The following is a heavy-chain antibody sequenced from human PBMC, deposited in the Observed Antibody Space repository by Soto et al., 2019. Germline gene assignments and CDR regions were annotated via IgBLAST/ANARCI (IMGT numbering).Heavy chain of an antibody. Sequence: TLSLTSTVSGGSISSSRYYWGCIRQPPGKGLEWIGSIYYSGSTYYNPSLKSRVTISVDTSKNQFSLKLSSVTAADTAVYYCARHGHPVATIDPVVYYWGQGTLVTVSS. V-gene: IGHV4-39*01. CDR3: ARHGHPVATIDPVVYY. CDR1: GGSISSSRYY. J-gene: IGHJ4*02. CDR2: IYYSGST. D-gene: IGHD5-12*01.